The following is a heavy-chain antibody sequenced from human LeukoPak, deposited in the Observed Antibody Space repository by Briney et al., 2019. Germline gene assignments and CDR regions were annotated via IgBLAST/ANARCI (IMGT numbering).Heavy chain of an antibody. J-gene: IGHJ6*03. CDR3: AKDLEWELPYYYYMDV. Sequence: AGGSLRLSCAASGFTFSSYVMHWVRQAPGKGLEWVAIISYDGSNEYYADSVKGRFTISRDNSKNTLYLQMHSLRAEDTALYFCAKDLEWELPYYYYMDVWGKGTTVTVSS. V-gene: IGHV3-30*04. D-gene: IGHD1-26*01. CDR2: ISYDGSNE. CDR1: GFTFSSYV.